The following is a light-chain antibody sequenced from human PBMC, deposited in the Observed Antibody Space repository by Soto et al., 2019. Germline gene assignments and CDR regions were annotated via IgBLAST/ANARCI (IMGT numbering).Light chain of an antibody. CDR3: CSYPGSHTWV. CDR1: SSDVGGYNF. J-gene: IGLJ3*02. V-gene: IGLV2-11*01. CDR2: DVS. Sequence: QSALTQPRSVSGSPGQSVTISCTGTSSDVGGYNFVSWCQHHPGKAPKLMIYDVSLRPSGVPDRFSGSKSGNTASLTISGLQAEDEADYYCCSYPGSHTWVFGGGTKLTVL.